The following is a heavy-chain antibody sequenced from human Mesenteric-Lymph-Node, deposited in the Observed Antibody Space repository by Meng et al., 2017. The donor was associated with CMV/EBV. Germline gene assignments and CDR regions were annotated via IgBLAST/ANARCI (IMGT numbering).Heavy chain of an antibody. D-gene: IGHD3-22*01. J-gene: IGHJ4*02. Sequence: GGSLRLSCAASGFTFTNYDMSWVRQAPGKGLEWVGFIRSKAYGGTTEYAASVKGRFTISRDDSKSIAYLQMNSLKTEDTAVYYCTRAERNYYDSSGYYYPPHYFDYWGQGTLVTVSS. CDR3: TRAERNYYDSSGYYYPPHYFDY. V-gene: IGHV3-49*04. CDR2: IRSKAYGGTT. CDR1: GFTFTNYD.